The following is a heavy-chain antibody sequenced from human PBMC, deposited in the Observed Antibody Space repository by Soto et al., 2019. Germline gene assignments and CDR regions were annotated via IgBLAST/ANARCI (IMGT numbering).Heavy chain of an antibody. J-gene: IGHJ4*02. CDR3: ARGGSGYGDPTSYY. CDR1: GGSFSGYY. D-gene: IGHD4-17*01. CDR2: INHSGST. V-gene: IGHV4-34*01. Sequence: QVQLQQWGAGLLKPSETLSLTCAVYGGSFSGYYCSWIRQPPGKGLEWIGEINHSGSTNYNPSLKGRVTISVDTSKNQFSLKLSSVTAADTAVYYCARGGSGYGDPTSYYWGQGTLVTVSS.